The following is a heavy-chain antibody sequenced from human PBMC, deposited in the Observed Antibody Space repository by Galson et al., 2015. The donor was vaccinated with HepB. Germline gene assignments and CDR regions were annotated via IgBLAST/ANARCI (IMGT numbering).Heavy chain of an antibody. D-gene: IGHD3-3*01. CDR1: GFTFSSYV. V-gene: IGHV3-30*18. J-gene: IGHJ6*03. CDR2: ISYDGSNK. Sequence: SLRLSCAASGFTFSSYVMHWVRQAPGKGLEWVAVISYDGSNKNSADSMKGRFTISRDNSKNTLYLQMNSLRAEDTAVYYCAKDSTIFGVNYMDVWGKGTTVTVSS. CDR3: AKDSTIFGVNYMDV.